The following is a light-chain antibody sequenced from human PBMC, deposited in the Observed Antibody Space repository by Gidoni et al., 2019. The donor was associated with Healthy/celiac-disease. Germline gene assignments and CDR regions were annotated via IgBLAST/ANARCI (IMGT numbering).Light chain of an antibody. V-gene: IGKV3-11*01. CDR1: QSVSSY. CDR3: QQRSNWPLT. Sequence: EIVLSQSPATLSLYPGERATLSCRASQSVSSYLAWYQQKPGQAPRLLIYAASNRATGIPARFSGSGSGTDFTLTISSLEPEDFAVYYCQQRSNWPLTFGEGTKVEIK. J-gene: IGKJ4*01. CDR2: AAS.